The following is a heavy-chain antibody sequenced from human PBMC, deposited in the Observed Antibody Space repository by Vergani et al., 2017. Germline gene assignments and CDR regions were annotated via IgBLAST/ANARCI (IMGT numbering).Heavy chain of an antibody. J-gene: IGHJ4*02. CDR3: AKAHLASGDYGDYFDY. Sequence: EVQLLESGGGLVQPGGSLRLSCAASGFTFSSYAMSWVRQAPGKGLEWVSAISGSGGSTYYADSVKGRFTISRDNSKNTLYLQMNSLRAEDTAVYYCAKAHLASGDYGDYFDYWGQGTLVTVSS. CDR1: GFTFSSYA. CDR2: ISGSGGST. V-gene: IGHV3-23*01. D-gene: IGHD4-17*01.